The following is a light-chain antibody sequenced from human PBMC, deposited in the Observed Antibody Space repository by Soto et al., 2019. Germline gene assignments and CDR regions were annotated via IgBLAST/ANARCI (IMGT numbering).Light chain of an antibody. CDR3: QQYNSYSP. Sequence: DIQMTQSPSTLSASVGDRVTITCRASQSISSWLAWYQQKPGKAPKLLIYKASSLESGVPSRFSGRGSGTEFTLTISSLQPDDFATYYCQQYNSYSPFGQGTKVEIK. V-gene: IGKV1-5*03. CDR1: QSISSW. J-gene: IGKJ1*01. CDR2: KAS.